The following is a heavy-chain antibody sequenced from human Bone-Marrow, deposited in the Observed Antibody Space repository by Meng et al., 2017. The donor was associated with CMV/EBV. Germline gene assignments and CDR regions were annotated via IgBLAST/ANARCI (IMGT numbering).Heavy chain of an antibody. CDR3: ATDLAALGTGWFDP. V-gene: IGHV1-2*02. CDR1: GYTFTGYY. D-gene: IGHD6-13*01. J-gene: IGHJ5*02. Sequence: ASGYTFTGYYMHWVRQAPGQGLEWMGWINPKSGVTNFAQRFKGRVAMTRDTSISTGYMELSRLRSDDTAVYYCATDLAALGTGWFDPWGQGTLVTVSS. CDR2: INPKSGVT.